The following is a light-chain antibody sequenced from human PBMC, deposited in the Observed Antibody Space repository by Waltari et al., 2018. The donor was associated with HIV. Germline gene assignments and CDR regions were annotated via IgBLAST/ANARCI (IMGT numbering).Light chain of an antibody. CDR1: QSVSSRY. V-gene: IGKV3-20*01. CDR3: QQYDVSRT. Sequence: EIALTQSPGTLSLSPGERATLSCRASQSVSSRYLAWYQQKPGQAPRLVIYNVSKRATGIPDRFTGSGSGTDFTLTINSLEPEDFAVYFCQQYDVSRTFGQGTKVEVK. CDR2: NVS. J-gene: IGKJ1*01.